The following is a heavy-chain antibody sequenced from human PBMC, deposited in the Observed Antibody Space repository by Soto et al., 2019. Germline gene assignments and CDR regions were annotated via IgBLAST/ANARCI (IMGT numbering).Heavy chain of an antibody. D-gene: IGHD3-3*01. V-gene: IGHV3-9*01. CDR2: ISWNSGSI. J-gene: IGHJ3*02. CDR1: GFTFDDYA. Sequence: AGGSLRLSCAASGFTFDDYAMHWVRQAPGKGLEWVSGISWNSGSIGYADSVKGRFTISRDNAKNSLYLQMNSLRAEDTALYYCAKGYDFWSGYYIDAFDIWGQGTMVTVSS. CDR3: AKGYDFWSGYYIDAFDI.